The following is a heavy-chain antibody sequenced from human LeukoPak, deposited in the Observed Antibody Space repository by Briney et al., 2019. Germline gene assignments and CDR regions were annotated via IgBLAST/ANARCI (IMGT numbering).Heavy chain of an antibody. CDR2: TYYRSKWYN. V-gene: IGHV6-1*01. CDR3: ARDRLSIAAAGKRNWFDP. CDR1: GDSVSSNSAA. J-gene: IGHJ5*02. Sequence: SQTLSLTCAISGDSVSSNSAAWNWIRQSPSRGLEWLGRTYYRSKWYNDYAVSVKSRITINPDTSKNQFSLQLNSVTPEDTAVYHCARDRLSIAAAGKRNWFDPWGQGTLVTVSS. D-gene: IGHD6-13*01.